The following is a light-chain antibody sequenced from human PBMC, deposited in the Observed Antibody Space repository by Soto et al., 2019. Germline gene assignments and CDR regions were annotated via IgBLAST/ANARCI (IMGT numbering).Light chain of an antibody. V-gene: IGKV1-5*01. CDR1: QSIRSW. Sequence: DIQMTQCPSILSASMGDRVTITCRASQSIRSWLAWYQQKPGKAPKLLIYDAYSLESGVPSRFSGRGSGTEFTLTTSSLQPDDFATYYCQQYNSYSRTFGQGTKVDI. CDR2: DAY. CDR3: QQYNSYSRT. J-gene: IGKJ1*01.